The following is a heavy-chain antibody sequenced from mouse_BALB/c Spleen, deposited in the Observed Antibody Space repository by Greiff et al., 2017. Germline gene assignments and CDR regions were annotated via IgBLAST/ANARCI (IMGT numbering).Heavy chain of an antibody. V-gene: IGHV2-9*02. D-gene: IGHD1-1*01. CDR3: ARDRSYLRGGYAMDY. J-gene: IGHJ4*01. CDR2: IWAGGST. Sequence: VMLVESGPGLVAPSQSLSITCTVPGFSLPSYGVHWVRQPPGKGLEWLGVIWAGGSTNYNSALMSRLSISKDNSKSQVFLKMNSLQTDDTAMYYCARDRSYLRGGYAMDYWGQGNSVTVSS. CDR1: GFSLPSYG.